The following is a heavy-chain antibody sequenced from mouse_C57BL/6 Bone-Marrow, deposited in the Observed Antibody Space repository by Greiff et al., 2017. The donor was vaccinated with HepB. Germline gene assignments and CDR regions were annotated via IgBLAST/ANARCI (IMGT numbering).Heavy chain of an antibody. J-gene: IGHJ1*03. V-gene: IGHV14-4*01. CDR2: IDPENGDT. Sequence: VQLQQSGAELVRPGASVKLSCTASGFNIKDDYMHWVKQRPEQGLEWIGWIDPENGDTEYASKFQGKATITADTSSNTAYLQLSSLTSEDTAVYYCTTGSYWYLDVWGTGTTVTVSS. D-gene: IGHD1-1*01. CDR3: TTGSYWYLDV. CDR1: GFNIKDDY.